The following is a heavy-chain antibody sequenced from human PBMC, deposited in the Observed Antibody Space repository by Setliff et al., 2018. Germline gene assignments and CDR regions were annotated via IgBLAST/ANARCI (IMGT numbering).Heavy chain of an antibody. D-gene: IGHD6-13*01. V-gene: IGHV4-59*01. CDR1: GGSISSYY. J-gene: IGHJ3*02. Sequence: PSETLSLTCTVSGGSISSYYWSWFRQSPGKGLEWIGYMYYSGITNYNPILQSRVTVSIDTSNNQFSLKLNSVSTADMAVYYCARGCGSTWPYVDAFDMWGQGTMVTVSS. CDR3: ARGCGSTWPYVDAFDM. CDR2: MYYSGIT.